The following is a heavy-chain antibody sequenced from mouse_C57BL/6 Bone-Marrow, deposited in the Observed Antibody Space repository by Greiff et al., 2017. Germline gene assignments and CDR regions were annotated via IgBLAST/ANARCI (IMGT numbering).Heavy chain of an antibody. V-gene: IGHV6-6*01. Sequence: EVQLVESGGGLVQPGGSMKLSCAASGFTFSDAWMDWVRQSPEKGLEWVAEIRNKANNHATYYAVSVKGRFTISRDDSKSSVYLQMSSLRAEDTGIYYCTSPYYSNRYFDVWGTGTTVTVSS. CDR3: TSPYYSNRYFDV. J-gene: IGHJ1*03. CDR1: GFTFSDAW. D-gene: IGHD2-5*01. CDR2: IRNKANNHAT.